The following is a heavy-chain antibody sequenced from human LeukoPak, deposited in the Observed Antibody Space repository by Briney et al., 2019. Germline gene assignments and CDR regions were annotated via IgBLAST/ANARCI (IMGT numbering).Heavy chain of an antibody. CDR2: IYTSGST. D-gene: IGHD6-19*01. V-gene: IGHV4-61*02. Sequence: SQTLSLTCTVSGGSISSGSYYWSWIRQPAGKGLEWIGRIYTSGSTNYNPSLKSRVTISVDTSKNQFSLKLSSVTAADTAVDYCAGSPLSGYSSGWSRQSGWFDPWGQGTLVTVSS. CDR1: GGSISSGSYY. J-gene: IGHJ5*02. CDR3: AGSPLSGYSSGWSRQSGWFDP.